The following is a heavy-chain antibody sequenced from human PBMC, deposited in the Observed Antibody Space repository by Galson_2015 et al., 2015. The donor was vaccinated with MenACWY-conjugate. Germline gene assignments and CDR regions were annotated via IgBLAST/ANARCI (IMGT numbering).Heavy chain of an antibody. CDR1: GFAFSTYW. Sequence: LRLSCAASGFAFSTYWMTWVRQAPGKGLEWVANIKKDSSEIHYVDSVKGRFTISRDNAKNSLYLQMNSLRAEDTAVYYCARENTHNYAYAVDYWGQGTLVTVSS. J-gene: IGHJ4*02. CDR3: ARENTHNYAYAVDY. V-gene: IGHV3-7*03. D-gene: IGHD5-18*01. CDR2: IKKDSSEI.